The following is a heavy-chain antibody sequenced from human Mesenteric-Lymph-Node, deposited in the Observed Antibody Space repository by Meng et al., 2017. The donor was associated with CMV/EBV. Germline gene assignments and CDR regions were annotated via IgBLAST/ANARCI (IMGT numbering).Heavy chain of an antibody. D-gene: IGHD2-2*01. CDR2: IYYSGST. V-gene: IGHV4-61*01. Sequence: SETLSLTCTVSGGSVSRGSYYWSWIRQPPGKGLEWIGYIYYSGSTNYNPSLKSRVTISVDTSKNQFSLKLSSVTAADTAVYYCARTRVGYCSSTSCWPFDYWGQGTLVTVSS. J-gene: IGHJ4*02. CDR1: GGSVSRGSYY. CDR3: ARTRVGYCSSTSCWPFDY.